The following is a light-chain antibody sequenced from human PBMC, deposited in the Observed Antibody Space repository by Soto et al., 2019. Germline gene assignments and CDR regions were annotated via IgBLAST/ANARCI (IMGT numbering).Light chain of an antibody. CDR2: GAS. J-gene: IGKJ5*01. CDR1: QSVSSSY. CDR3: QQYGRSTLVT. V-gene: IGKV3-20*01. Sequence: EIVLTQSPGTLSLSPGERATLSCRASQSVSSSYLAWYQQKPGQAPRLLIFGASSRATGVPDRFSGSGSGTDFTLTISGVEAEDFAVYSWQQYGRSTLVTFGQGTRLEIK.